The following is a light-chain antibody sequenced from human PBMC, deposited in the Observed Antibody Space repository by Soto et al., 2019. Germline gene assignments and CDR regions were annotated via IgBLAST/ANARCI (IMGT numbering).Light chain of an antibody. J-gene: IGLJ1*01. CDR3: SSYAGTHIV. V-gene: IGLV2-8*01. Sequence: QSALTQPPSASGSPGQSVTVSCTGTSSDVGGYNSVSWYQQHPDKAPKLMIYDVSQRPSGVPDRFSGSKSGNTASLTVSGLQAEDEADYYCSSYAGTHIVFGTGTNLTVL. CDR2: DVS. CDR1: SSDVGGYNS.